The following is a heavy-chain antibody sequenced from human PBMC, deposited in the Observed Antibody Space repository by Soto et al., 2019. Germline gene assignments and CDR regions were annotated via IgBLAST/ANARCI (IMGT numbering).Heavy chain of an antibody. J-gene: IGHJ4*02. V-gene: IGHV5-51*01. Sequence: GAALKISCKGSGNSFTTYWIGWVRQMPGKGLEWMGMIYPSDSDSRYSPSFQGQVTISADKSISTAYLQWASLKASDTAMYYCAGLRDGYNLAYWGQGTLVTVSS. CDR2: IYPSDSDS. CDR3: AGLRDGYNLAY. D-gene: IGHD5-12*01. CDR1: GNSFTTYW.